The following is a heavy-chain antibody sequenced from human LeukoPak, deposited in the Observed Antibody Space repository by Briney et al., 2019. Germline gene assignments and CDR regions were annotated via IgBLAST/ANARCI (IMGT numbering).Heavy chain of an antibody. Sequence: GGSLRLSCAASGFTSSSYSMSWVRQAPGKGLEWVSSISSSSSYIYYADSVKGRFTISRDNAKNSLYLQMNSLRAEDTAVYYCAGTDIVVVPAAEAFDIWGQGTMVTVSS. CDR3: AGTDIVVVPAAEAFDI. V-gene: IGHV3-21*01. CDR1: GFTSSSYS. J-gene: IGHJ3*02. CDR2: ISSSSSYI. D-gene: IGHD2-2*01.